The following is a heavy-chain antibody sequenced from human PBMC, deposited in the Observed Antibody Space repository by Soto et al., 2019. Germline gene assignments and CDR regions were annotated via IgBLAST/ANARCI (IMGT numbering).Heavy chain of an antibody. D-gene: IGHD2-15*01. CDR3: ARGPGGYCSGGSCYGRLDP. CDR2: IYYSGST. V-gene: IGHV4-30-4*01. Sequence: PSETLSLTCTVSGGSISSGDYYWSWIRQPPGKGLEWIGYIYYSGSTYYNPSLKSRVTISVDTSKNQFSLKLSSVTAADTAVYYCARGPGGYCSGGSCYGRLDPWGQGNLVTVSS. CDR1: GGSISSGDYY. J-gene: IGHJ5*02.